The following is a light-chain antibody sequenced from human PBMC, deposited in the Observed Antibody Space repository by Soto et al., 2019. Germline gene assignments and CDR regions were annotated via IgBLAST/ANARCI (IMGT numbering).Light chain of an antibody. J-gene: IGKJ4*01. Sequence: ETVLTQSPATLSLSPVERATLSCRASQSVSTFLAWYQQKPGQAPRLLIYDASNRATGIPARFSGSGSGTDFTLTISSLEPEDFAVYYCQHRSSWPLTFGGGTKVDIK. CDR2: DAS. CDR3: QHRSSWPLT. V-gene: IGKV3-11*01. CDR1: QSVSTF.